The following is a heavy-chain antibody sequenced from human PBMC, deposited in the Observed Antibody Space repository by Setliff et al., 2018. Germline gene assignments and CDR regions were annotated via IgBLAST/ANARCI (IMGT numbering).Heavy chain of an antibody. Sequence: SETLSLTCTVSGASITNINYYWGLTRQPPGKGLEWIGSIFYSGRTFYNPSLKSRVTISVDTSKNQFSLTLSSVTAADTAVYYCARMSGFQYMDVWGKGTTVTVSS. V-gene: IGHV4-39*01. CDR1: GASITNINYY. CDR2: IFYSGRT. J-gene: IGHJ6*03. D-gene: IGHD3-3*01. CDR3: ARMSGFQYMDV.